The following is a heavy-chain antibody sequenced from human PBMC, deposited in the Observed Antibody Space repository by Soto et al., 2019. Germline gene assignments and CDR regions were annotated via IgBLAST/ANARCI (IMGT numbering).Heavy chain of an antibody. CDR2: IYYSGST. D-gene: IGHD3-16*02. J-gene: IGHJ3*02. CDR1: GGSISSYY. Sequence: PSETLSLTCTVSGGSISSYYWSWIRQPPGKGLEWIGYIYYSGSTNYNPSLKSRVTIPVDTSKNQFSLKLSSVTAADTAVYYCARGRMDYDYIWGSYRSRPDDAFDIWGQGTMVTVSS. V-gene: IGHV4-59*01. CDR3: ARGRMDYDYIWGSYRSRPDDAFDI.